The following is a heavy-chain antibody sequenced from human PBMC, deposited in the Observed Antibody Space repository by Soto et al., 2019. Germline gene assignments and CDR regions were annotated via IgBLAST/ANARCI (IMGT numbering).Heavy chain of an antibody. CDR2: ISYDGSHK. Sequence: QAQLVESGGGVVQPGRSLRLSCVGSGFPFSNYGLHWVRQAPGKGLEWVAVISYDGSHKYSADTVKSRFTISRDNSNNMPYRQTDILRAEDTAVYYGAKDGAPRYCGPSSCHPAGAYWGQGTLVTVSS. D-gene: IGHD2-15*01. CDR1: GFPFSNYG. J-gene: IGHJ4*02. CDR3: AKDGAPRYCGPSSCHPAGAY. V-gene: IGHV3-30*18.